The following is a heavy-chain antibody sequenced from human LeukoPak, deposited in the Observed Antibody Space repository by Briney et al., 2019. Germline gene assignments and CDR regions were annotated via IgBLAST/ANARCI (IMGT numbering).Heavy chain of an antibody. CDR3: AQGQLGSPPDE. J-gene: IGHJ4*02. CDR2: INGSGGST. D-gene: IGHD6-6*01. CDR1: GFTFSSLA. V-gene: IGHV3-23*01. Sequence: GGSLSFSCAASGFTFSSLARGWVPQAPGRGLKWVSAINGSGGSTYYADSVKGRSTISRDNSKNTLYLQMNSLRAEDTAVYYCAQGQLGSPPDEWGQGTLVTVSS.